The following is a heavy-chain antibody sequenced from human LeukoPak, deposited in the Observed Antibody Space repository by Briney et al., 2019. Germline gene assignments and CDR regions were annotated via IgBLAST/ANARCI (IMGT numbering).Heavy chain of an antibody. CDR2: IYYSGST. J-gene: IGHJ4*02. Sequence: SETLSLTCTVSGGSISSYYWSWIRQPPGKGLEWIGYIYYSGSTNYNPSLKSRVTISVDTSKNQFSLKLSSVTAADTAVYYCARHHKANYYDSSGYYDYWGQGTLVTVSS. D-gene: IGHD3-22*01. CDR1: GGSISSYY. V-gene: IGHV4-59*08. CDR3: ARHHKANYYDSSGYYDY.